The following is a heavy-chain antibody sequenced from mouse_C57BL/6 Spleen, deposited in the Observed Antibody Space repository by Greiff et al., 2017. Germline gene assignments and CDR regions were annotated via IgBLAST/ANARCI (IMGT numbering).Heavy chain of an antibody. Sequence: EVQLQQSGPELVKPGASVKISCKASGYTFTDYYMNWVKQSHGKSLEWIGDINPNNGGTSYNQKFKGKATLTVDKSSSTAYMELRSLTSEDSAVYYCARGKDPAWFAYWGQGTLVTVSA. CDR1: GYTFTDYY. J-gene: IGHJ3*01. V-gene: IGHV1-26*01. CDR2: INPNNGGT. CDR3: ARGKDPAWFAY.